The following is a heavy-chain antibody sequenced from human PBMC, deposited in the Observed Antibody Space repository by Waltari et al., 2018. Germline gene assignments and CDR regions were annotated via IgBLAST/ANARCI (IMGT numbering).Heavy chain of an antibody. Sequence: VRLQQWGAGLLKPSAPLSLTCAGPGGSLRGYWWTWIRQSPGKGLDWIGEIVHSGGTHYNSSLRSRLSLSLDTSKNQVSLQLTSVTAADTAVYYCARNGPYFDVDYWGQGTLVTVS. CDR2: IVHSGGT. V-gene: IGHV4-34*12. CDR1: GGSLRGYW. D-gene: IGHD3-9*01. J-gene: IGHJ4*02. CDR3: ARNGPYFDVDY.